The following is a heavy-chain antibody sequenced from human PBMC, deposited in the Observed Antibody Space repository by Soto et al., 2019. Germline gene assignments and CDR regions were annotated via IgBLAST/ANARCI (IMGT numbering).Heavy chain of an antibody. CDR3: ARDRSADRFVQYFQH. D-gene: IGHD6-19*01. V-gene: IGHV3-21*01. CDR2: ISSGSDSI. J-gene: IGHJ1*01. CDR1: GFIFTSYS. Sequence: EVQLVESGGGLVKRGGSLRLSCAASGFIFTSYSMVWVRLAPGKGLEWVASISSGSDSIFYADSVKGRFTVSRDNAKNSLFLQMNNLRAEDSAVYFCARDRSADRFVQYFQHWGQGTQVTVSS.